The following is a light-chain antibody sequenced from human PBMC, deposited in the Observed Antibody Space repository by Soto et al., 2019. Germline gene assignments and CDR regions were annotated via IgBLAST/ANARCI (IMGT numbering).Light chain of an antibody. Sequence: EIVLTQSPATLSLSPGERATLSCRASQSVSSYLAWYQQKPGRAPRLLIYGASSRATGIPDRFSGSGSGTDFSLTISRLEPEDFAVYYCQQYGSSPLTFGGGTKVDNK. CDR1: QSVSSY. V-gene: IGKV3-20*01. CDR2: GAS. CDR3: QQYGSSPLT. J-gene: IGKJ4*01.